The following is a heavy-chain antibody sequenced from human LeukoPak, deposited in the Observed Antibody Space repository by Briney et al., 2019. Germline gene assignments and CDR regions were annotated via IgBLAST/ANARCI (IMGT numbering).Heavy chain of an antibody. CDR2: ISYDGSNK. CDR1: GFTFSSYG. V-gene: IGHV3-30*18. CDR3: AEDRRPLWFGELLDY. D-gene: IGHD3-10*01. J-gene: IGHJ4*02. Sequence: PGRSLRLSCAASGFTFSSYGMHWVRQAPGKGLEWVAVISYDGSNKKYADSVKGRFTISRDNSKNTLYLQMNSLRAEDTAVYYCAEDRRPLWFGELLDYWGQGTLVTVSS.